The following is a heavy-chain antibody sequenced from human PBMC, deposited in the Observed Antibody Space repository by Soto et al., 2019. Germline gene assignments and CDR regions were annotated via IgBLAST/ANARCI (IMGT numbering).Heavy chain of an antibody. Sequence: GGSLRLSCAASGFTFSSYAMHWVRQAPGKGLEWVAVISYDGSNKYYADSVKGRFTISRDNSKNTLYLQMNSLRAEDTAVYYCARDTPIAARRVYYYGMDVWGQGTTVTVSS. V-gene: IGHV3-30-3*01. CDR1: GFTFSSYA. CDR3: ARDTPIAARRVYYYGMDV. D-gene: IGHD6-6*01. CDR2: ISYDGSNK. J-gene: IGHJ6*02.